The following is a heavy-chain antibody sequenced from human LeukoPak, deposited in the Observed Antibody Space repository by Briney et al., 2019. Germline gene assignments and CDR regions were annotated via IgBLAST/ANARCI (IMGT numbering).Heavy chain of an antibody. CDR1: GFSFSTYA. D-gene: IGHD5-18*01. CDR3: AKGGFSYGYVDY. V-gene: IGHV3-23*01. J-gene: IGHJ4*02. CDR2: ISSSGHST. Sequence: GESLRLSCAASGFSFSTYAMSWVRQAPGKGLEWVSPISSSGHSTNYADSVKGRFTISRDNSKNTLYLQMNSLRVEDTAVYYCAKGGFSYGYVDYWGQGTLVTVSS.